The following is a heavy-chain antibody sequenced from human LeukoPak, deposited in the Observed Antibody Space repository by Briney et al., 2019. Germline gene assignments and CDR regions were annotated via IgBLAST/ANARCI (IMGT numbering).Heavy chain of an antibody. CDR1: GGSISSSSYY. V-gene: IGHV4-39*01. Sequence: SETLSLTCTVSGGSISSSSYYWGWIRQPPGKGLEWIGSIYYSGSTYYNPSLKSRVTISVDTSKNQLSLKLSSVTAADTAVYYCARQAGKIVVVPAAIDYWGQGTLVTVSS. J-gene: IGHJ4*02. CDR3: ARQAGKIVVVPAAIDY. D-gene: IGHD2-2*01. CDR2: IYYSGST.